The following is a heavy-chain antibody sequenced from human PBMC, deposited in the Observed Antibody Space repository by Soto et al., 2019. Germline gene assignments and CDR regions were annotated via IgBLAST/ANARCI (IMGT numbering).Heavy chain of an antibody. V-gene: IGHV5-51*01. Sequence: GESLKISCKGSGYSFTSYWIGWVRQMPGKGLEWMGIIYPGDSDTRYSPSFQGQVTISADKSISTAYLQWSSLKASDTAMYYCARVSACSGGSCYYFDYWGQGTLVTVSS. CDR3: ARVSACSGGSCYYFDY. CDR1: GYSFTSYW. D-gene: IGHD2-15*01. CDR2: IYPGDSDT. J-gene: IGHJ4*02.